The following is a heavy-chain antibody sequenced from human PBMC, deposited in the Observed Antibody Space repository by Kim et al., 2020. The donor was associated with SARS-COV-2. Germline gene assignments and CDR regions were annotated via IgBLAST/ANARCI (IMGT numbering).Heavy chain of an antibody. CDR1: GYTFTSYY. Sequence: ASVKVSCKASGYTFTSYYMHWVRQAPGQGLEWMGIINPSGGSTSYAQKFQGRVTMTRDTSTSTVYMELSSLRSEDTAVYYCARDGEEEKPPQIYYYYGMDVWGQGTTVTVSS. J-gene: IGHJ6*02. CDR3: ARDGEEEKPPQIYYYYGMDV. V-gene: IGHV1-46*01. D-gene: IGHD7-27*01. CDR2: INPSGGST.